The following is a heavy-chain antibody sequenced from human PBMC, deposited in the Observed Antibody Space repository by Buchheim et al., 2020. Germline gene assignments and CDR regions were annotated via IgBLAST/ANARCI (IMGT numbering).Heavy chain of an antibody. Sequence: QVQLVQSGAEVKKPGASVKVSCKSSGYIFTSYYMHWVRQAPGQGLEWMGIINPSGGSTDYAQKFQGRVTMTRDTFTSTVYMELSSLRSEDTAVYYWARRGSDTAMGFDYWGQGTL. CDR3: ARRGSDTAMGFDY. D-gene: IGHD5-18*01. CDR1: GYIFTSYY. J-gene: IGHJ4*02. CDR2: INPSGGST. V-gene: IGHV1-46*01.